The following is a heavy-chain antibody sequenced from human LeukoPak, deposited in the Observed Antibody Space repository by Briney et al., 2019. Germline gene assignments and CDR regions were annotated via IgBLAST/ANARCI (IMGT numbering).Heavy chain of an antibody. V-gene: IGHV4-30-4*01. Sequence: SETLSLTCTVSGVSISSGDYYWSWLRQPPGKGLEWIGYIYYSGSTYYNPSLKSRVTISVDTSKNQFSLKLSSVTAADTAVYYCARDLLNEGNHLDYWGQGTLVTVSS. CDR3: ARDLLNEGNHLDY. J-gene: IGHJ4*02. CDR2: IYYSGST. D-gene: IGHD4-23*01. CDR1: GVSISSGDYY.